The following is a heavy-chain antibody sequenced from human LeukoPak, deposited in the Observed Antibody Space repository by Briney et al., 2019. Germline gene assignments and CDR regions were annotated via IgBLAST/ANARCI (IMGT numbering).Heavy chain of an antibody. V-gene: IGHV1-46*01. CDR2: IAPSSGTT. CDR1: GYTFTSNY. J-gene: IGHJ4*02. D-gene: IGHD3-10*01. CDR3: ARASGSSAVPFDY. Sequence: ASVKVSCKASGYTFTSNYMHWVRQAPGQGLEWMGVIAPSSGTTSYAQKFQGRVTMTRDTSTSTLYMEVSSLTSEDTAVYYCARASGSSAVPFDYWGQGTLVTVSS.